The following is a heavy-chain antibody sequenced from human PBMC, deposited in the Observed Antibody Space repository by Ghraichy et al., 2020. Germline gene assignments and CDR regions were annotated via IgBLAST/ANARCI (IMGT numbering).Heavy chain of an antibody. CDR1: GGSFSGYY. CDR3: VRGRDCGGGCVLRQ. CDR2: IIDSGST. D-gene: IGHD2-21*02. Sequence: ETLSLTCAVYGGSFSGYYWTWIRQPPGKGLEWIGEIIDSGSTNYNPSLKSRVTISVDTSKNHFSLKLSSVTAADTAVYYCVRGRDCGGGCVLRQWGQGSLVTVSS. J-gene: IGHJ4*02. V-gene: IGHV4-34*01.